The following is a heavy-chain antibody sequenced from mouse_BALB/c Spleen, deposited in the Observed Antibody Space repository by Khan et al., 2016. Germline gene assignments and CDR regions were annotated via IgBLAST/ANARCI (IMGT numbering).Heavy chain of an antibody. V-gene: IGHV3-2*02. CDR2: IRYSGST. Sequence: VQLQESGPGLVKPSQSLSLTCTVTGYSITSDYAWNWIRQFPGNKLEWMGYIRYSGSTTYNPSLKSRISITRDTSTNQFFLQLYSVTTEDTATYSCTRSPTSTRYFCVWGAGATVTVSS. J-gene: IGHJ1*01. CDR3: TRSPTSTRYFCV. D-gene: IGHD1-2*01. CDR1: GYSITSDYA.